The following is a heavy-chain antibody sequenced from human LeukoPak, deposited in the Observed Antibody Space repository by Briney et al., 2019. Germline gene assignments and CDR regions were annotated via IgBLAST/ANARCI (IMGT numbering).Heavy chain of an antibody. CDR3: ARTTTVTTRFDI. V-gene: IGHV1-24*01. CDR1: GYTLTELS. Sequence: ASVTVSCKVSGYTLTELSMHWVRQAPGKGLEWMGGFDPEDGEAIFAQKFQGRVTMTEDTSTDTAFMELSSLRSEDTAVYYCARTTTVTTRFDIWGQGTMVTVSS. D-gene: IGHD4-17*01. J-gene: IGHJ3*02. CDR2: FDPEDGEA.